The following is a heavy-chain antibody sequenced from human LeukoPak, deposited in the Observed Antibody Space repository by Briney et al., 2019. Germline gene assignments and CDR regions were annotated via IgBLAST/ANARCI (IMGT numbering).Heavy chain of an antibody. CDR2: ISYDGTRK. Sequence: PGGSLRLSCAASGFSLSTYAMHWVRQAPGGGLEWVAVISYDGTRKYFADSVKGRFTISRDNSKNTLYLQMNSLRAEDTAVNYCVKGRYSANWYYFDDWGQGTLVTVSS. D-gene: IGHD6-13*01. CDR1: GFSLSTYA. V-gene: IGHV3-30-3*01. J-gene: IGHJ4*02. CDR3: VKGRYSANWYYFDD.